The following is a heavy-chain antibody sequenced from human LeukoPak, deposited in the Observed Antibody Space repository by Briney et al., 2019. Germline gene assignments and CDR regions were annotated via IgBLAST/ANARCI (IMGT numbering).Heavy chain of an antibody. CDR1: GGSISSSSYY. CDR2: IYYSGST. V-gene: IGHV4-39*07. Sequence: PSETLSLTCTVSGGSISSSSYYWGWIRQPPGKGLEWIGSIYYSGSTYYNPSLKSRVTISVDTSKNQFSLKLSSVTAADTAVYYCASGTMVRGVIYAFDIWGQGTMVTVSS. J-gene: IGHJ3*02. CDR3: ASGTMVRGVIYAFDI. D-gene: IGHD3-10*01.